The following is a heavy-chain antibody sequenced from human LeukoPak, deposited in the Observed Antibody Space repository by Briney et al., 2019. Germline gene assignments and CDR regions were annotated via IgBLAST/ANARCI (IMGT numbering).Heavy chain of an antibody. D-gene: IGHD3-22*01. CDR1: GFTFSTYG. J-gene: IGHJ4*02. V-gene: IGHV3-23*01. CDR2: IIVGGGNT. CDR3: ARDRSYDSSGYPPGFFDY. Sequence: GGSLRLSCAASGFTFSTYGMSWVRQAPGKGLEWVSGIIVGGGNTYYADSVKGRFTVSRDNAKNSLYLQMNSLRAEDTAVYYCARDRSYDSSGYPPGFFDYWGQGTLVTVSS.